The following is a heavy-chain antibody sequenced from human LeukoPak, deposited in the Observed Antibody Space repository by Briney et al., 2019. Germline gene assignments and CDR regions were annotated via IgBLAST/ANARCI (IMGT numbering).Heavy chain of an antibody. CDR1: GFSIGNYE. V-gene: IGHV3-48*03. Sequence: PGGSLRLSCAASGFSIGNYEMNWVRQAPGKGLEWVSYISSSGSTTYYADSVKGRFTISRDNAKNSLYLQMNSLRAEDTAVYYCARGNYYENSGYWVLSAFDIWGQGTMVTVSS. CDR3: ARGNYYENSGYWVLSAFDI. D-gene: IGHD3-22*01. CDR2: ISSSGSTT. J-gene: IGHJ3*02.